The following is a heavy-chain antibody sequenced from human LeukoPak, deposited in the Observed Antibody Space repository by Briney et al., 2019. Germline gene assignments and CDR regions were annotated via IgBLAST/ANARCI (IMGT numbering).Heavy chain of an antibody. D-gene: IGHD3-3*02. CDR3: ASRAHFWSGPGG. CDR2: IRYDGSNK. CDR1: GFTFSSYG. Sequence: GGSLRLSCAASGFTFSSYGMHWVRQAPGKGLEWVAFIRYDGSNKYYADSVKGRFTISRDNAKNSLYLQMNSLRAEDTALYYCASRAHFWSGPGGWGQGTLVTVSS. V-gene: IGHV3-30*02. J-gene: IGHJ4*02.